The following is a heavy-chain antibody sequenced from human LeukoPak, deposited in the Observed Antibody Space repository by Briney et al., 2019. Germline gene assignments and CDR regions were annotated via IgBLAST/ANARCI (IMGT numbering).Heavy chain of an antibody. CDR2: IKQDGSEE. CDR3: AVLSGIAVARGYMDV. J-gene: IGHJ6*03. V-gene: IGHV3-7*01. Sequence: GGSLRLSCAASGFTFSSYWMSWVRQAPGKGLEWVANIKQDGSEEYYVDSVKGRFTISRDNAKNSLYLQMNSLRAEDTAVYYCAVLSGIAVARGYMDVWGKGTTVTVSS. CDR1: GFTFSSYW. D-gene: IGHD6-19*01.